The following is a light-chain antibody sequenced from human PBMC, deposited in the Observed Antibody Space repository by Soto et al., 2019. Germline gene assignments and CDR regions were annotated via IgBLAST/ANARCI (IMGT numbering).Light chain of an antibody. V-gene: IGLV2-23*01. CDR3: SSYAITSTLL. Sequence: QSVLTQPASVSGSPGQSITISCTGTSSDVGSYNLVSWYQQHPGKAPKLMIYEGDKRPSGVSNRFSGSKSGNTASLTISGLQAEDEADYYCSSYAITSTLLFGGGTKSPS. J-gene: IGLJ2*01. CDR1: SSDVGSYNL. CDR2: EGD.